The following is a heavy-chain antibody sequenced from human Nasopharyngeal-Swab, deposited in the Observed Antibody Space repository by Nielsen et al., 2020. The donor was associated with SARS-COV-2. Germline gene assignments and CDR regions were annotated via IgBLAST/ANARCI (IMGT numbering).Heavy chain of an antibody. D-gene: IGHD3-3*01. J-gene: IGHJ6*02. Sequence: GGSLRLSCAASGFTFDDYAMHWVRQAPGKGLEWVSGISWNRGSIGYADSVKGRFPISRDNAKNSLYLQMNSLRAEDTAVYYCARDRYDFWSGYYTPYYYYYGMDVWGQGTTVTVSS. V-gene: IGHV3-9*01. CDR1: GFTFDDYA. CDR2: ISWNRGSI. CDR3: ARDRYDFWSGYYTPYYYYYGMDV.